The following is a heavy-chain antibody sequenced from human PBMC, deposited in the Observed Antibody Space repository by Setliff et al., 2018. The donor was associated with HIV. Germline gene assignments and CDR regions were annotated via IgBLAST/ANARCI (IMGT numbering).Heavy chain of an antibody. Sequence: SETLSLTCTVSGDSISGNYWSWIRQPAGKRLEWIGRINYGGASPPTYNPTFKSRVTMSADTSKSQFSLTLTSVTAADTAIYHCAREKQTTGQRWFDPWGQGILVTVSS. CDR2: INYGGASPP. D-gene: IGHD1-1*01. J-gene: IGHJ5*02. CDR3: AREKQTTGQRWFDP. CDR1: GDSISGNY. V-gene: IGHV4-4*07.